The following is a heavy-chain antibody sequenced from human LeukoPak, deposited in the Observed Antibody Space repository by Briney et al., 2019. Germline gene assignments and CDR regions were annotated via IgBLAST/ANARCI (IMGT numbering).Heavy chain of an antibody. CDR3: TRSSIAAAGSSWYFDL. D-gene: IGHD6-13*01. V-gene: IGHV3-49*04. J-gene: IGHJ2*01. CDR2: IRSKAYGGTT. CDR1: GFTFGDYA. Sequence: GGSLRPSCTASGFTFGDYAISWVRQAPGKGLEWVGFIRSKAYGGTTEYAASVKGRFTISRDDSKSIAYLQMNSLKIEDTAVFYCTRSSIAAAGSSWYFDLWGRGILVTVSS.